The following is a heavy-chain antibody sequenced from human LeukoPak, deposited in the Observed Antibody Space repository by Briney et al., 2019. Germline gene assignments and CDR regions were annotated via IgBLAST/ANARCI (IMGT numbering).Heavy chain of an antibody. CDR2: ISGNGGYT. Sequence: GGSLRLSCAASGFTFSNYAMLWVRQAPGKGLEYVSSISGNGGYTYYASSVKGRFTISRDNSKNTLFLQMGSLRAEDMAVYYCAAQGTTTGGFDPWGQGTLVTVSS. D-gene: IGHD1/OR15-1a*01. V-gene: IGHV3-64*01. J-gene: IGHJ5*02. CDR3: AAQGTTTGGFDP. CDR1: GFTFSNYA.